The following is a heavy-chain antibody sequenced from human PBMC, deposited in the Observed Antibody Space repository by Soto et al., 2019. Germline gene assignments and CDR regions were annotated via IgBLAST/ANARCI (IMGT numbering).Heavy chain of an antibody. CDR1: GFTFDDYA. D-gene: IGHD6-13*01. J-gene: IGHJ6*02. CDR3: AKDIYSSSWSPADYYYYGMDV. Sequence: GGSLRFSCAASGFTFDDYAMHWVRQAPGKGLEWVSLISWDGGSTYYADSVKGRFTISRDNSKKSLYLQMNSLRAEDTALYYCAKDIYSSSWSPADYYYYGMDVWGQGTTVTVSS. CDR2: ISWDGGST. V-gene: IGHV3-43D*04.